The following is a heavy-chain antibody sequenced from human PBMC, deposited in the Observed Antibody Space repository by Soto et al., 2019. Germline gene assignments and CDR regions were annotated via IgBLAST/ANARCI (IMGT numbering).Heavy chain of an antibody. CDR1: GYTFTGYY. V-gene: IGHV1-2*02. CDR3: ARAKQWLPQGVR. J-gene: IGHJ4*02. Sequence: ASVKVSCKASGYTFTGYYMHWVLQAPGQGLEWMGWINPNSGGTNYAQKFQGRVTMTRDTSISTAYMELSRLRSDDTAVYYCARAKQWLPQGVRWGQGXLVTVSS. CDR2: INPNSGGT. D-gene: IGHD6-19*01.